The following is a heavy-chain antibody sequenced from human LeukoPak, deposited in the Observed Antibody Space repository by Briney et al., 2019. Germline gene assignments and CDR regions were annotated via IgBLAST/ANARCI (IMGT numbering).Heavy chain of an antibody. CDR3: ARHAHDWQRWLQFYFDY. J-gene: IGHJ4*02. CDR2: INHSGST. CDR1: GGSFSGYY. V-gene: IGHV4-34*01. Sequence: SETLSLTCAVYGGSFSGYYWSWIRQPPGKGLEWIGEINHSGSTNYNPSLKSRVTISVDTSKNQFSLKLSSVTAADTAVYYCARHAHDWQRWLQFYFDYWGQGTLVTVSS. D-gene: IGHD5-24*01.